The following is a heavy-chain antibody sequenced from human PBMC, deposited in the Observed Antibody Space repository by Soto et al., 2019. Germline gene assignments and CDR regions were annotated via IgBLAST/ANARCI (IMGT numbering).Heavy chain of an antibody. D-gene: IGHD5-18*01. CDR2: IYYSGST. CDR1: GGSISSSSYY. CDR3: ARHVGYSYKYGMDV. V-gene: IGHV4-39*01. J-gene: IGHJ6*02. Sequence: QLQLQESGPGLVKPSETLSLTCTVSGGSISSSSYYWGWIRQPPGKGLEWIGSIYYSGSTYYNPSLKSRVTISVDTSKNQFSLKLSSVTAADTAVYYCARHVGYSYKYGMDVWGQGTTVTVSS.